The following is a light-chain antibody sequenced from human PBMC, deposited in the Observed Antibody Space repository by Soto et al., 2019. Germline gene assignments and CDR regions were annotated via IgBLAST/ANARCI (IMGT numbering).Light chain of an antibody. CDR2: GAS. CDR1: QSVSHN. V-gene: IGKV3-15*01. J-gene: IGKJ2*01. CDR3: EQYNSWPPLYT. Sequence: EIVMTQSPATLSVSPGEGATLSCRASQSVSHNLAWYQQKPGQAPRLLIYGASTRATGIPTRFSGSGSGTEFTLTLSSMQSEDIAVYYCEQYNSWPPLYTFGQGTKLEIK.